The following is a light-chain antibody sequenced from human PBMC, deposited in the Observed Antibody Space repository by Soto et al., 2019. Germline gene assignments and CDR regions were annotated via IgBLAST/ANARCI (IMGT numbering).Light chain of an antibody. J-gene: IGKJ5*01. CDR2: EVY. CDR1: RSLVYSDGNTS. CDR3: MQALQTPPVT. V-gene: IGKV2-30*01. Sequence: DVVMTQSPFPLPVTLGQPASISCRSCRSLVYSDGNTSLNCFQQRPGQSPRRIIFEVYNRDSGVPDTFCGSASGTDFTLKISRVEAEDVGVYYCMQALQTPPVTFGQGTRLEIK.